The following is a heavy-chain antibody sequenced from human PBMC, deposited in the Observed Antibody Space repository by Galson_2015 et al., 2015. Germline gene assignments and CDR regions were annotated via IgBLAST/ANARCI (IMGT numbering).Heavy chain of an antibody. CDR2: INPSGGST. CDR1: GYTFTSHQ. D-gene: IGHD3-3*01. Sequence: SVKVSCKASGYTFTSHQMHWVRQAPGQGLEWMGKINPSGGSTSNAQRFQGRVAITRDTSASTAYMELSSLRSEDTAVYYCARDRLGITIFGVVNLFDPWGQGTLVTVSS. V-gene: IGHV1-46*01. J-gene: IGHJ5*02. CDR3: ARDRLGITIFGVVNLFDP.